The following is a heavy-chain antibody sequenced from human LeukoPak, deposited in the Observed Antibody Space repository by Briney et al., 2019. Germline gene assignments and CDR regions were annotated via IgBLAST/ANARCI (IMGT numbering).Heavy chain of an antibody. J-gene: IGHJ5*02. CDR2: IYHSGRT. V-gene: IGHV4-59*01. CDR3: ARDRDDYGDYVRWFDP. Sequence: SETLSLTCTVSGGSISSYYWSWIRQPPGKGLEWIGYIYHSGRTNYNPSLKNRVTTSVDTSKNQFSLKLSSVTAADTAMYYCARDRDDYGDYVRWFDPWGQGTLVTVSS. CDR1: GGSISSYY. D-gene: IGHD4-17*01.